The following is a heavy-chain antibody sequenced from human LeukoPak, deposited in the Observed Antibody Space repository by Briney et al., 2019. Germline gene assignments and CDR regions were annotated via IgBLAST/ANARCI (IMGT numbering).Heavy chain of an antibody. CDR3: ARDGVVVVR. D-gene: IGHD2-15*01. Sequence: PGGSLRLSCAASGFTFSSYSMNWVRQALGKGLEWVSSISSSSSYIYYVDSVKGRFTIFRDNAKNSLYLQMNSLRAEDTAGYYCARDGVVVVRWGQGTLVTVSS. CDR2: ISSSSSYI. V-gene: IGHV3-21*01. J-gene: IGHJ4*02. CDR1: GFTFSSYS.